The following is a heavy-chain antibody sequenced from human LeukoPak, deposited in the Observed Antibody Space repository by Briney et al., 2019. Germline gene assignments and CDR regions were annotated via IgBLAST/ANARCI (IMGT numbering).Heavy chain of an antibody. Sequence: GESLKISCQGVGYTFPKYWIAWVRQKPGKGLEWMGMIYPADSDTRFSPSFQGQVSISADTSINTAYLQWRSLKASDTAMYYCARYSGYSSGWYVDYWGQGTLVTVSS. CDR3: ARYSGYSSGWYVDY. CDR2: IYPADSDT. D-gene: IGHD6-19*01. CDR1: GYTFPKYW. V-gene: IGHV5-51*01. J-gene: IGHJ4*02.